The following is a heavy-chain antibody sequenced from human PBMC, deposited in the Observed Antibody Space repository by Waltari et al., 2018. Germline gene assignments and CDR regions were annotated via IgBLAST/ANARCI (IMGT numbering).Heavy chain of an antibody. CDR1: GGSLSSSRYY. Sequence: QLQLQESGPGLVKPSETLSLTCTVSGGSLSSSRYYWGWFRPPPGKGLEWIGSIYYSGSTYYNPSLKSRVTISVDTSKNQFSLKLSSVTAADTAVYYCATSGLPNWNGLYYFDYWGQGTLVTVSS. V-gene: IGHV4-39*07. J-gene: IGHJ4*02. CDR2: IYYSGST. CDR3: ATSGLPNWNGLYYFDY. D-gene: IGHD1-20*01.